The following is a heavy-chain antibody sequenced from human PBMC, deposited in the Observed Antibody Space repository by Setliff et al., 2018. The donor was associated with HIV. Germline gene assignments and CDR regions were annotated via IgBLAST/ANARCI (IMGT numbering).Heavy chain of an antibody. D-gene: IGHD3-16*01. Sequence: SETLSLTCAVFGGSFSGYYWSWIRQPPGKGLEWIGEINHSGSTNYNPSLKSRVTMSIDESKSQFSLKLSSVTAADTAVYFCARDKGGGYFDSWGQGTLVTVSS. V-gene: IGHV4-34*01. CDR3: ARDKGGGYFDS. J-gene: IGHJ4*02. CDR2: INHSGST. CDR1: GGSFSGYY.